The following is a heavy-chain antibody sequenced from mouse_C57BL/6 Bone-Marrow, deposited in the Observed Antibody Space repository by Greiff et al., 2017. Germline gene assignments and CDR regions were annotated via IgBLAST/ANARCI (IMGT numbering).Heavy chain of an antibody. J-gene: IGHJ2*01. D-gene: IGHD1-1*01. CDR2: IYPRAGST. CDR1: GYTFTSYG. V-gene: IGHV1-85*01. Sequence: VQLVESGPELVKPGASVKLSCKASGYTFTSYGINWVKQRHGQGLEWIVWIYPRAGSTKYNEKFKGKASLTVDTYSSTAYMELHSLTSEDSAVYFCARTYYYGSPYYFDYWGQGTTLTVSS. CDR3: ARTYYYGSPYYFDY.